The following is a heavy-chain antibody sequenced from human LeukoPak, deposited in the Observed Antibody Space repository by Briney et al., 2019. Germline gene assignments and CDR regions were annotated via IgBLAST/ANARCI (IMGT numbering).Heavy chain of an antibody. CDR2: IGTVGDK. J-gene: IGHJ4*02. V-gene: IGHV3-13*01. Sequence: GGPLRLSCAASGFIFSNYDMQWVRQGTGKGLEWVSTIGTVGDKNYAGSVKGRFTISREDAKNSLYLQMNGLRAGDTAVYYCGRAVAGSGEFDFWGQGTLVTVSS. D-gene: IGHD6-19*01. CDR1: GFIFSNYD. CDR3: GRAVAGSGEFDF.